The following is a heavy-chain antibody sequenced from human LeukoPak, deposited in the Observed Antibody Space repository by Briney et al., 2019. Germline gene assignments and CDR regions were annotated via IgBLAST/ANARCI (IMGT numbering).Heavy chain of an antibody. V-gene: IGHV4-59*01. Sequence: TSETLSLTCTVSGGSISSYYWSWIRQPPGKGLEWIGYIYYSGSTNYNPSLKSRVTISVDTSKNQFSLKLSSVTAADTAVYYCARGFYGSKPVTWGQGTLVTVSS. CDR1: GGSISSYY. J-gene: IGHJ5*02. D-gene: IGHD3-10*01. CDR3: ARGFYGSKPVT. CDR2: IYYSGST.